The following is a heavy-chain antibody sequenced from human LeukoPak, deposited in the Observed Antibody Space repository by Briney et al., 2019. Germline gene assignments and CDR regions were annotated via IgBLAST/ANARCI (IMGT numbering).Heavy chain of an antibody. CDR1: GFTFSSYG. J-gene: IGHJ4*02. CDR3: AKFNTGSGFGELLNY. Sequence: GGSLRLSCAASGFTFSSYGMSWVRRAPGKGLEWVSAISGSGGSTYYADSVKGRFTISRDNSKNTLYLQMNSLRAEDTAVYYCAKFNTGSGFGELLNYWGQGTLVTVSS. V-gene: IGHV3-23*01. CDR2: ISGSGGST. D-gene: IGHD3-10*01.